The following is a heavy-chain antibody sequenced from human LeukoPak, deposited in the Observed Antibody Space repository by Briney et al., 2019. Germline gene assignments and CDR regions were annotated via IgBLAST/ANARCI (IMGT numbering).Heavy chain of an antibody. J-gene: IGHJ5*02. CDR1: GYTFTSYG. CDR3: AREAPNWFDP. V-gene: IGHV1-2*02. CDR2: INPNSGGT. Sequence: GASVKVSCKASGYTFTSYGISWVRQAPGQGLEWMGWINPNSGGTNYAQKFQGRVTMTRDTSISTAYMELSRLRSDDTAVYYCAREAPNWFDPWGQGTLVTVSS.